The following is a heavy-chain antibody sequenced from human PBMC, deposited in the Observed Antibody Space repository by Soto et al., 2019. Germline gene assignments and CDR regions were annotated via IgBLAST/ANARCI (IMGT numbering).Heavy chain of an antibody. Sequence: ASVKVSCKASGYTFTRYDIDWVRQATGQGLEWMGWMNPNSGNTGYAQKFQGRVTMTRNTSISTAYMELSSLRSEDTAVYYCARVGSGWSHYYYYYGMDVWGQGTTVTVSS. CDR2: MNPNSGNT. CDR3: ARVGSGWSHYYYYYGMDV. V-gene: IGHV1-8*01. D-gene: IGHD6-19*01. CDR1: GYTFTRYD. J-gene: IGHJ6*02.